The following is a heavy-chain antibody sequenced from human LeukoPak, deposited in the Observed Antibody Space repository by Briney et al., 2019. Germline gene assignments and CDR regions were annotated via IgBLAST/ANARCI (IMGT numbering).Heavy chain of an antibody. CDR2: ISAYNGNT. Sequence: ASVKVSCKASGYTFTSYGISWVRQAPGQGLEWMGWISAYNGNTNYAQKLQGRVTMTTDTSTSTAYMELRRLRSDDTAVYYCARWTGYYDSSGYAYWGQGTLVTVSS. J-gene: IGHJ4*02. CDR3: ARWTGYYDSSGYAY. D-gene: IGHD3-22*01. V-gene: IGHV1-18*01. CDR1: GYTFTSYG.